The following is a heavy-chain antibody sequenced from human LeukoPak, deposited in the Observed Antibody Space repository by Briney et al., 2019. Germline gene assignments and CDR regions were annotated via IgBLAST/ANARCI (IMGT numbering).Heavy chain of an antibody. J-gene: IGHJ4*02. CDR3: ARRYYYGSGSPEY. CDR2: IYYDGNT. D-gene: IGHD3-10*01. CDR1: GDSISTSAYY. Sequence: SETLSLTCAVSGDSISTSAYYWDWSRQPPGKGLEWIGNIYYDGNTRYNPSLKSRVTISVDRSKNQFSLKLGSVTAADTAVYYCARRYYYGSGSPEYWGQGTQVTVSS. V-gene: IGHV4-39*01.